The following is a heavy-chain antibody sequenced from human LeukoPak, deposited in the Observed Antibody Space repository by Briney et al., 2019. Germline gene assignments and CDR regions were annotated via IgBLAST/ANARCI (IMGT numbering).Heavy chain of an antibody. J-gene: IGHJ6*03. D-gene: IGHD6-25*01. CDR3: ARDQPLRLRQLYYYYMDV. CDR2: INSDGSST. Sequence: GGSLRLSXAASGFTFGSYWMHWVRQAPGKGLVWVSRINSDGSSTSYADSVKGRFTISRDNAKNTLYLQMNSLRAEDTAVYYCARDQPLRLRQLYYYYMDVWGKGTTVTVSS. CDR1: GFTFGSYW. V-gene: IGHV3-74*01.